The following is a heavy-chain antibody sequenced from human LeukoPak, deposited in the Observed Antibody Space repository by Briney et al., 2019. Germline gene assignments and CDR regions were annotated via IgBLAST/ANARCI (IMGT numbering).Heavy chain of an antibody. J-gene: IGHJ6*03. CDR1: GFTVSSNY. Sequence: GGSLRLSCAASGFTVSSNYMSWVRQAPGKGLEWVSVIYSGGSTYYADSVKGRFTISRDNSKNTLYLQMNSLRAEDTAMYYCAREEKQQLAPNYYYYMDVWGKGTTVTVSS. V-gene: IGHV3-53*01. CDR3: AREEKQQLAPNYYYYMDV. CDR2: IYSGGST. D-gene: IGHD6-13*01.